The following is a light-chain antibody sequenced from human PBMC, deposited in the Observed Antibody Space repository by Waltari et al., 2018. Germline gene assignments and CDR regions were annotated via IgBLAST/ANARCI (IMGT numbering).Light chain of an antibody. Sequence: EIVMTQSPATLSVSPGERAILSCRASQSVTTNLAWYQQKPGQAPRLLIYGASTRATDIPARFSGSGSGTDFTLTISSLQAEDVAIYYCQQYYRIPYTFGQETKLEIK. CDR3: QQYYRIPYT. CDR2: GAS. CDR1: QSVTTN. V-gene: IGKV3-15*01. J-gene: IGKJ2*01.